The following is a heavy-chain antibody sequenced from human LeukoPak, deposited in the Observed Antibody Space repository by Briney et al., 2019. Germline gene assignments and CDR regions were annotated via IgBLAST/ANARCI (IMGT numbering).Heavy chain of an antibody. D-gene: IGHD6-13*01. CDR1: GYDFITYA. CDR3: ARDRIAAGVLDF. J-gene: IGHJ4*02. Sequence: ASVTVSCKASGYDFITYAFSWVRQAPGQGLEWMAWINPYHGRTIYSQKFKARVTLTTDTSTNTAHMELTSLTSDDTAVYFCARDRIAAGVLDFWGQGTLVTVSS. V-gene: IGHV1-18*01. CDR2: INPYHGRT.